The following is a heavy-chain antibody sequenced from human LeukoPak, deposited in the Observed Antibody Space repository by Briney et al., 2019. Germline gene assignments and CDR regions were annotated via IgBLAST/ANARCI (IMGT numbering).Heavy chain of an antibody. Sequence: GGSLRLSCAASGFTFNNYAMSWVRQAPEKGLEWVSSITDNGFNTYYADSVKGRFTISRDNSKNTLYLQMNSLRAEDTALYYCAKGLCGNYDHWGQGTLVTVSS. J-gene: IGHJ5*02. CDR3: AKGLCGNYDH. CDR2: ITDNGFNT. CDR1: GFTFNNYA. D-gene: IGHD1-26*01. V-gene: IGHV3-23*01.